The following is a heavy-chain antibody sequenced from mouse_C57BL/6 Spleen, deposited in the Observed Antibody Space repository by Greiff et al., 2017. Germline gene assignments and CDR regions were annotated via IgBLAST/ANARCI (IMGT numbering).Heavy chain of an antibody. V-gene: IGHV1-52*01. CDR3: ARGEVYYGSSYDFDV. CDR2: IDPSDSET. J-gene: IGHJ1*03. Sequence: QVQLQQPGAELVRPGSSVKLSCKASGYTFTSYWMHWVKQRPIQGLEWIGNIDPSDSETHYNQKFKDKATLTVDKSSSTAYMQLSSLTSEDSAVYYCARGEVYYGSSYDFDVWGTGTTVTVSS. CDR1: GYTFTSYW. D-gene: IGHD1-1*01.